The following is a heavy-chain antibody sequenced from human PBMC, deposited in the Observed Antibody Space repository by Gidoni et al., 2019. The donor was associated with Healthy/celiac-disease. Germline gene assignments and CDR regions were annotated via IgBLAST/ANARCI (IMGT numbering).Heavy chain of an antibody. V-gene: IGHV1-69*01. Sequence: APGQGLEWMGGIIPIFGTANYAQKFQGRVTITADESTSTAYMELSSLRSEDTAVYYCARDPGGLGIYYGMDVWGQGTTVTVSS. CDR3: ARDPGGLGIYYGMDV. CDR2: IIPIFGTA. J-gene: IGHJ6*02. D-gene: IGHD3-16*01.